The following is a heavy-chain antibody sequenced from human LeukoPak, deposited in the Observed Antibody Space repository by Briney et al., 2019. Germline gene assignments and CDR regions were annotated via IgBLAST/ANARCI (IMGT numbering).Heavy chain of an antibody. Sequence: ASVKVSCQASGYTFTSYYMHWVRQAPGQGLEWVGIINPSGGSTSYAQKFQGRVTMTRDTSTSTVYMELSSLRSEDTAVYYCARRKATIFGVADAFDIWGQGTMVTVSS. D-gene: IGHD3-3*01. J-gene: IGHJ3*02. CDR3: ARRKATIFGVADAFDI. CDR1: GYTFTSYY. V-gene: IGHV1-46*01. CDR2: INPSGGST.